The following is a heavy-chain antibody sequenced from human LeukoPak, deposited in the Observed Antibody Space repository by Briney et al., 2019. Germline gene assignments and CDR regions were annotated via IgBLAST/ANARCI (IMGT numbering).Heavy chain of an antibody. CDR3: ARGPGYCSGGSCYGVYYYYGMDV. Sequence: PSETLSLTCNVSGGTINNYYWSWIRQPPGKGLEWIGNIYYSGDTNYSPSLRSRVIISVDGSKNQFSLKLSSVTAADTAVYYCARGPGYCSGGSCYGVYYYYGMDVWGQGTTVTVSS. J-gene: IGHJ6*02. CDR2: IYYSGDT. D-gene: IGHD2-15*01. V-gene: IGHV4-59*12. CDR1: GGTINNYY.